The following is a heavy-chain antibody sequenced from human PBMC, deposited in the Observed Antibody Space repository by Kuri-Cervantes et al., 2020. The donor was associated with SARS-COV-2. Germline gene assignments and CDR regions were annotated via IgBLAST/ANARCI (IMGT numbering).Heavy chain of an antibody. J-gene: IGHJ3*02. Sequence: GGSLSPSCVVPGLTFISYEVNWVRQAPGKGLGWVSYISSSGSTIYYADSVKGRFTISRDNAKNSLYLQMNSLRAEDTAVYYCAREASISSTGAFDIWGQGTVVTVSS. V-gene: IGHV3-48*03. CDR3: AREASISSTGAFDI. CDR2: ISSSGSTI. CDR1: GLTFISYE. D-gene: IGHD6-6*01.